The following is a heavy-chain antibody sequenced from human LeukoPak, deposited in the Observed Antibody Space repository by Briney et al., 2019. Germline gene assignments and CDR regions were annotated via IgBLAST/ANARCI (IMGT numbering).Heavy chain of an antibody. Sequence: ASVKVSCKASGYTFTDHYLHWVRQAPGQGLEWMGWINPNSGATTYGHKFQGRVTMTRDTSISTAYMELSRLRSDDTAVYYCATAEGPILNLNYFAYWGQGTLVTVSS. D-gene: IGHD2/OR15-2a*01. V-gene: IGHV1-2*02. J-gene: IGHJ4*02. CDR1: GYTFTDHY. CDR2: INPNSGAT. CDR3: ATAEGPILNLNYFAY.